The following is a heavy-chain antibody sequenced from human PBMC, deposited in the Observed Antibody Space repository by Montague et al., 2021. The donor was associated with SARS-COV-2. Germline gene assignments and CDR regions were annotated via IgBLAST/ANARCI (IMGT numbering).Heavy chain of an antibody. CDR3: ARHDSWSDYLMSTLYGMDV. Sequence: SLRLSCAATGFTFSTCSMNWVRQAPRKGLEWISYISGSSGTIYYADSMKGRFTVSRDNAKDSLSLQMNSLGADDTAVYYCARHDSWSDYLMSTLYGMDVWGQGTTVIVSS. CDR2: ISGSSGTI. V-gene: IGHV3-48*04. D-gene: IGHD3-3*01. J-gene: IGHJ6*02. CDR1: GFTFSTCS.